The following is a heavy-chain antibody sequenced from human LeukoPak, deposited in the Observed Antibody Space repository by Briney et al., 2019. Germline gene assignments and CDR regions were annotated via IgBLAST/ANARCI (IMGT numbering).Heavy chain of an antibody. CDR1: GFSVSGNY. Sequence: GGSLRLSCAASGFSVSGNYMIWVRQAPGKGLGCVSLIYSGGSTYYADSVKGRFTFSRDISKNTLYLQMNSLRAEDTAVYYCARVQRGFNYGYKQEYWGQGTLVTVSS. CDR3: ARVQRGFNYGYKQEY. D-gene: IGHD5-18*01. V-gene: IGHV3-66*01. J-gene: IGHJ4*02. CDR2: IYSGGST.